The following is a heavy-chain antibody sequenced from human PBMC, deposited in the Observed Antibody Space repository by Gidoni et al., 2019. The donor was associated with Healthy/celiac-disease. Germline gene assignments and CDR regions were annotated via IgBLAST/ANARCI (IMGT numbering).Heavy chain of an antibody. CDR1: GFPFSSYS. CDR3: ARAAWTIFGVVFDY. CDR2: ISSSSSYI. Sequence: EVQLVESGGGLVKPGGSLRLSCAASGFPFSSYSMNWVRQAPGKGLEWVSSISSSSSYIYYADSVKGRFTISRDNAKNSLYLQMNSLRAEDTAVYYCARAAWTIFGVVFDYWGQGTLVTVSS. J-gene: IGHJ4*02. D-gene: IGHD3-3*01. V-gene: IGHV3-21*01.